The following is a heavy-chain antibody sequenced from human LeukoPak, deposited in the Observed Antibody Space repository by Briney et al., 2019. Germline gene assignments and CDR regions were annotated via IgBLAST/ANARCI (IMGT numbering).Heavy chain of an antibody. CDR2: IYYSGST. V-gene: IGHV4-59*01. CDR3: ASGPPSAGLYCSSTSCYTGFDY. Sequence: GSLRLSCAASGFTFSSYSMNWIRQPPGKGLEWIGYIYYSGSTNYNPSLKSRVTMSVDTSKNQFSLKLSSVTAADTAVYYCASGPPSAGLYCSSTSCYTGFDYWGQGTLVTVSS. J-gene: IGHJ4*02. D-gene: IGHD2-2*02. CDR1: GFTFSSYS.